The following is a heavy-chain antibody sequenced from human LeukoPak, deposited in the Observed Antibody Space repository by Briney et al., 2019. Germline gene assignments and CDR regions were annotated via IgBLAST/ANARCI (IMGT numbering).Heavy chain of an antibody. CDR2: IYHTGST. J-gene: IGHJ4*02. CDR1: GDSMISTNW. D-gene: IGHD5-18*01. Sequence: SETLSLTCAVSGDSMISTNWWSWVRQPPGKGLELIGEIYHTGSTNYNPSLQSRVTISIDKSKNQFSLRLSSVTAADTAVYYCARGPVSYGYYIDYWGQGTLVTVSS. V-gene: IGHV4-4*02. CDR3: ARGPVSYGYYIDY.